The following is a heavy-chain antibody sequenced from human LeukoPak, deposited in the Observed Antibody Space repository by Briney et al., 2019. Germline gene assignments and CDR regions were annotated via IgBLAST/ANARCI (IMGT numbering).Heavy chain of an antibody. CDR2: IWYDGSNK. CDR3: ARREMVRGANFDY. J-gene: IGHJ4*02. CDR1: GFTFSSYG. Sequence: QPGGSLRLSCAAPGFTFSSYGMHWVRQAPGKGLEWVAVIWYDGSNKYYADSVKGRFTISRDNSKNTLYLQMNSLRAEDTAVYYCARREMVRGANFDYWGQGTLVTVSS. V-gene: IGHV3-33*01. D-gene: IGHD3-10*01.